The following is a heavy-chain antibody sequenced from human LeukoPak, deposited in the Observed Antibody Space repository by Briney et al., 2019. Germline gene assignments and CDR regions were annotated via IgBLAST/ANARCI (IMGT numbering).Heavy chain of an antibody. CDR3: AKGPGDGYNLNAEYFQH. CDR1: GFTFSNYA. V-gene: IGHV3-30*04. J-gene: IGHJ1*01. CDR2: ISYDGSNK. D-gene: IGHD5-24*01. Sequence: GRSLRLSCAASGFTFSNYAMHWVRQAPGKGLEWVAVISYDGSNKYYADSVKGRFTISRDNSKNTLYLQMNSLRAEDTAVYYCAKGPGDGYNLNAEYFQHWGQGTLVTVSS.